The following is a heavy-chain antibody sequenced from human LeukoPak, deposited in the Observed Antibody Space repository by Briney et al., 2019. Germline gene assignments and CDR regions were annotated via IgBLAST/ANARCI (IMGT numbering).Heavy chain of an antibody. Sequence: GGSLRLSCAASGFTFSSYAMGWVRQAPGKGLEWVSAISGSGGSTYYADSVKGRFTISRDNSKNTLYLQMNSLRAEDTAVYYCAKDRLLWFGECFDYWGQGTLVTVSS. J-gene: IGHJ4*02. D-gene: IGHD3-10*01. CDR2: ISGSGGST. CDR3: AKDRLLWFGECFDY. V-gene: IGHV3-23*01. CDR1: GFTFSSYA.